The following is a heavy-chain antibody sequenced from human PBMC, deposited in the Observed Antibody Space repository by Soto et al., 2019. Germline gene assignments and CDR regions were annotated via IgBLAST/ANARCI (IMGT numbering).Heavy chain of an antibody. Sequence: GESLKISCKGSGYSFTSYWISWVRQMPGKGLEWMGRIDPSDSYTNYSPSFQGHVTISADKSISTAYLQWSSLKASDTAMYYCATPGEDYYYYGMDVWGQGTTVTVSS. CDR3: ATPGEDYYYYGMDV. J-gene: IGHJ6*02. CDR2: IDPSDSYT. V-gene: IGHV5-10-1*01. D-gene: IGHD3-16*01. CDR1: GYSFTSYW.